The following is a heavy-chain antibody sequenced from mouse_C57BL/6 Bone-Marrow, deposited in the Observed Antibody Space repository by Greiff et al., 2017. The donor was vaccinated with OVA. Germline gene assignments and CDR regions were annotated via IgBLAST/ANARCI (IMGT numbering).Heavy chain of an antibody. CDR1: GFTFSDYY. D-gene: IGHD1-1*01. Sequence: DVKLVESGGGLVQPGGSLKLSCAASGFTFSDYYMYWVRQTPEKRLEWVAYISNGGGSTYYPDTVKGRFTISRDNAKNTLYLQMSRLKSEDTAMYYCASANYYGSSELAYWGQGTLVTVSA. CDR2: ISNGGGST. J-gene: IGHJ3*01. CDR3: ASANYYGSSELAY. V-gene: IGHV5-12*01.